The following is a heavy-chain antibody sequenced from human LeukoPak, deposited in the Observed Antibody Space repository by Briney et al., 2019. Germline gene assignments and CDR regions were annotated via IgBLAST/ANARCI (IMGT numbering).Heavy chain of an antibody. CDR1: GFAFSSYA. V-gene: IGHV3-23*01. Sequence: GGSLRLSCTASGFAFSSYAMSWVRQAPGVGLEWVSAIDGGGGRTWHADSVRGRFTISRDNSKNTLFMQMNSLRAEDTAVYYCARDFYDSSGSRYDYWGQGTLVTVSS. CDR3: ARDFYDSSGSRYDY. J-gene: IGHJ4*02. D-gene: IGHD3-22*01. CDR2: IDGGGGRT.